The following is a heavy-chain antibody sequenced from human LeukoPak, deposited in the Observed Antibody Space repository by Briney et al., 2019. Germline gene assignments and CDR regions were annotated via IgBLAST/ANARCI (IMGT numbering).Heavy chain of an antibody. D-gene: IGHD3-22*01. J-gene: IGHJ4*02. Sequence: GGSLRLSCEASGFPFSRYSMNWVRQAPGKGLEWVSGISWNSGSMGYADSVKGRFTISRDNAKNSLYLQMNSLRAEDTALYYCAKEYDSSGYLDYWGQGTLVTVSS. CDR2: ISWNSGSM. V-gene: IGHV3-9*01. CDR3: AKEYDSSGYLDY. CDR1: GFPFSRYS.